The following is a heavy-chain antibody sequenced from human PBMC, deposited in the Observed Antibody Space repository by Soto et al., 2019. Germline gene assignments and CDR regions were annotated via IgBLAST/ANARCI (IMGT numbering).Heavy chain of an antibody. CDR2: INPSGGST. J-gene: IGHJ4*02. Sequence: VRQAPGQGLEWMGIINPSGGSTSYAQKFQGRVTMTRDTSTSTVYMELSSLRSEDTAVYYCATIAVAGVFDYWGQGTLVTVSS. V-gene: IGHV1-46*01. D-gene: IGHD6-19*01. CDR3: ATIAVAGVFDY.